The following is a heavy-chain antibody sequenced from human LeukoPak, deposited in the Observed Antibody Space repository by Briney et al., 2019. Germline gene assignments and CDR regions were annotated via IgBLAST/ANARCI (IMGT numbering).Heavy chain of an antibody. D-gene: IGHD6-13*01. V-gene: IGHV3-23*01. J-gene: IGHJ4*02. CDR2: ISGSGGST. CDR1: GFTFSSYG. Sequence: PGGSLRLSCAAAGFTFSSYGMSWVRQAPGKGLEWVSAISGSGGSTYYADSVKGRFTISRDNSKNTLYLQMNSLRAEDTAVYYCAKVGSSSWYKDPAGPGEFDYWGQGTLVTVSS. CDR3: AKVGSSSWYKDPAGPGEFDY.